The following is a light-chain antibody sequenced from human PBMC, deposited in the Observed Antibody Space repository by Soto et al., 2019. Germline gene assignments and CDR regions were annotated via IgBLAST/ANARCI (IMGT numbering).Light chain of an antibody. J-gene: IGLJ1*01. CDR1: SSDVGSYNL. CDR2: EGS. CDR3: CSYAGSIPNYV. V-gene: IGLV2-23*01. Sequence: QSVLTQPASVSGSPGQSITISCTGTSSDVGSYNLVSWYQLHPGKAPKLMIYEGSKRPSGVSNRFSGSKSGNTASLTISGLQAEDEADYYCCSYAGSIPNYVFGTGTKLTVL.